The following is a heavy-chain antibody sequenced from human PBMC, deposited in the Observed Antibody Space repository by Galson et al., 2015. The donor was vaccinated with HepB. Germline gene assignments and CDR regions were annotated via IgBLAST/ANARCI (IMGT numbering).Heavy chain of an antibody. CDR3: ARAPTGYGQDV. Sequence: SLRLSCAASEFTFSSYNMNWVRHAPGKGLEWLSYISSSSTGPIYYADSVKGRFTISRDNAKNSLYLQMNSLRDEDTAVYYCARAPTGYGQDVWGQGTTVTVSS. CDR1: EFTFSSYN. V-gene: IGHV3-48*02. CDR2: ISSSSTGPI. J-gene: IGHJ6*02.